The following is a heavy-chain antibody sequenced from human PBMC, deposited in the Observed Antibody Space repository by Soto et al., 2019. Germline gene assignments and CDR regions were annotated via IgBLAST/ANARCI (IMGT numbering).Heavy chain of an antibody. V-gene: IGHV3-30-3*01. CDR1: GFTFSSYA. D-gene: IGHD3-22*01. Sequence: QVQLVESGGGVVQPGRSLRLSCAASGFTFSSYAMHWVRQAPGKGLEWVAVISYDGSNKYYADSVKGRFTISRDNSKNTXYXPMNSLRDEETAVYYCARDMSPYYYDSSGYYDAFAIWGQGTMVTVSS. J-gene: IGHJ3*02. CDR2: ISYDGSNK. CDR3: ARDMSPYYYDSSGYYDAFAI.